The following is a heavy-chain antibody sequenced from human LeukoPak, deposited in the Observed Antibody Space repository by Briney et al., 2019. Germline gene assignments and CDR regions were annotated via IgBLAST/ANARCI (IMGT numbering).Heavy chain of an antibody. CDR3: AKERQAGDYFTSDY. Sequence: GGSLRLSCAASGFTFTTYAMSWVRQAPGKGLEWVSTIGTGRDTYYADSVKGRFTISRDNSKNTLYLQMNSLRAEDTAIYYCAKERQAGDYFTSDYWGLGTLVTVSS. V-gene: IGHV3-23*01. CDR1: GFTFTTYA. CDR2: IGTGRDT. J-gene: IGHJ4*02. D-gene: IGHD4-17*01.